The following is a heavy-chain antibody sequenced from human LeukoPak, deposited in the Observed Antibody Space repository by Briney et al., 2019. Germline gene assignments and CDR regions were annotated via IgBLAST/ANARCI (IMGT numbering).Heavy chain of an antibody. CDR1: GFTVSSNS. CDR2: IYSGGSS. Sequence: GGSLRLSCAASGFTVSSNSMNWVRQAPGKGLEWVSVIYSGGSSSYADSVKGRFTISRDNSKNTLYLQMNSLRAEDTAVYYCASRATVTTDRFWFDPWGQGTLVTVSS. D-gene: IGHD4-11*01. CDR3: ASRATVTTDRFWFDP. J-gene: IGHJ5*02. V-gene: IGHV3-53*01.